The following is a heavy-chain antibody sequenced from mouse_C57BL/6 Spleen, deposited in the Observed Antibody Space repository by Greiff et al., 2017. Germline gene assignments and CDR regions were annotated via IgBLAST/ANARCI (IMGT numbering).Heavy chain of an antibody. D-gene: IGHD1-1*01. CDR1: GYTFTDYY. CDR3: ARYGSSSYWYFDV. CDR2: INPYNGGT. Sequence: EVQLQQSGPVLVKPGASVKMSCKASGYTFTDYYMNWVKQSHGKSLEWIGVINPYNGGTSYNQKFKGKATLTVDKSSSTAYMELNSLTSEDSAVCYCARYGSSSYWYFDVWGTGTTVTVSS. V-gene: IGHV1-19*01. J-gene: IGHJ1*03.